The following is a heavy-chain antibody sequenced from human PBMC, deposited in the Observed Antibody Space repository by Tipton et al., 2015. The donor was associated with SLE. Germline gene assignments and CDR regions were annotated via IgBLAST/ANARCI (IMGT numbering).Heavy chain of an antibody. J-gene: IGHJ5*01. D-gene: IGHD6-13*01. CDR1: GYTFSNYD. CDR2: INPKSGNT. Sequence: QSGAEVKKPGASVKVSCKTSGYTFSNYDINWVRQATGQGLEWMGWINPKSGNTGYVQKFQGRVTMTTDTSISTAYMELRSLRSDDTAVIYCARVKSAGWLDSWGQGSLVTVSS. CDR3: ARVKSAGWLDS. V-gene: IGHV1-8*01.